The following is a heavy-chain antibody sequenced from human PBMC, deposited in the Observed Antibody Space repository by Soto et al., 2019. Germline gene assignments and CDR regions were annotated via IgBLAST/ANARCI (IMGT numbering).Heavy chain of an antibody. CDR3: ARRGSGHTFDY. D-gene: IGHD3-10*01. CDR2: IYDAGTT. Sequence: QVQLQESGPGLVKPSETLSLTCAVSGASVSRIGFHWGWIRQPPGQGLEWIGSIYDAGTTFYKPSLKSRVTISADTSKNHFSLRLTSVTAADTAVYYCARRGSGHTFDYWGQGTLVTDSS. CDR1: GASVSRIGFH. J-gene: IGHJ4*02. V-gene: IGHV4-39*01.